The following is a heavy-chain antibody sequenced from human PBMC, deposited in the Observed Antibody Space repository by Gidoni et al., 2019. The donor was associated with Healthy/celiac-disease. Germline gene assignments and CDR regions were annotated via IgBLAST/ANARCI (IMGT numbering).Heavy chain of an antibody. J-gene: IGHJ4*02. D-gene: IGHD3-10*01. CDR2: INAGNGNT. CDR1: GYTFTSYA. V-gene: IGHV1-3*01. Sequence: QVQLVQSGAEVKKPGASVKVSCKASGYTFTSYAMHWVRQAPGQRLEWMGWINAGNGNTKYSQKFQGRVTITRDTSARTAYMELSSLRSEDTAVYYCARALWFGELFLDYWGQGTLVTVSS. CDR3: ARALWFGELFLDY.